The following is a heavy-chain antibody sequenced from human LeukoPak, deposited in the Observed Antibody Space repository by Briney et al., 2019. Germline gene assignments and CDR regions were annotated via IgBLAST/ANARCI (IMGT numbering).Heavy chain of an antibody. CDR2: IYYSGST. Sequence: PSETLSLTCTVSGGSISSYYWSWIRQPPGKGLEWIGYIYYSGSTNYNPSLKSRVTISVDTSKKQFSLKLSSVTAADTAVYYCARVRRDYGGNFIDYWGQGPLVTVSS. V-gene: IGHV4-59*01. CDR3: ARVRRDYGGNFIDY. J-gene: IGHJ4*02. CDR1: GGSISSYY. D-gene: IGHD4-23*01.